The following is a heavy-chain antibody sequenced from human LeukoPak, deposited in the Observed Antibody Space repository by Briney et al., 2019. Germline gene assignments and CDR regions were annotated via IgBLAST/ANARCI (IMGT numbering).Heavy chain of an antibody. D-gene: IGHD2-2*01. V-gene: IGHV1-69*13. J-gene: IGHJ3*02. CDR3: ARDEASRSAFDI. Sequence: ASVKVSCKASGYTFTSYYMHWVRQAPGQGLEWMGGIIPIFGTANYAQKFQGRVTITADESTSTAYMELSSLRSEDTAVYYCARDEASRSAFDIWGQGTMVTVSS. CDR2: IIPIFGTA. CDR1: GYTFTSYY.